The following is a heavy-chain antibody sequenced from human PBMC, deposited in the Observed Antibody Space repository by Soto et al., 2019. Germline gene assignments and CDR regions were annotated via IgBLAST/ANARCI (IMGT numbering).Heavy chain of an antibody. CDR1: GYTFTSYG. V-gene: IGHV1-18*01. J-gene: IGHJ3*02. D-gene: IGHD3-10*01. CDR3: ARDAPITMETHDAFEI. Sequence: QVQLVQSGAEVKKPGASVKVSCKASGYTFTSYGISWVRQAPGQRLEWMGWISAFYGNTNYAQKLQGRVTITTDTSTSTGYMELRSLRSDDTAVYYCARDAPITMETHDAFEIWGQGTMVTVSS. CDR2: ISAFYGNT.